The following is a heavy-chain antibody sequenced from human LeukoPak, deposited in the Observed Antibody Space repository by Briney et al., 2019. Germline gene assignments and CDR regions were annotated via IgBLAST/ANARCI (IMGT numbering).Heavy chain of an antibody. CDR2: IYSGGST. D-gene: IGHD3-10*01. Sequence: GGSLRLSCVASGFTVSSNYMSWVRQAPGKGLEWVSVIYSGGSTYYADSVKGRFTISRDNSKNTLYLQMNSLRAEDTAVYYCASGSGSYRTPYYYMDLWGTGTMVTVSS. CDR3: ASGSGSYRTPYYYMDL. V-gene: IGHV3-53*01. J-gene: IGHJ6*03. CDR1: GFTVSSNY.